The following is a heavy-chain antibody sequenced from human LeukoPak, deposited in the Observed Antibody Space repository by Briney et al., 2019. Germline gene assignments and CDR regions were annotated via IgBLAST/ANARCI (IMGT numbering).Heavy chain of an antibody. CDR1: GFTYINHW. V-gene: IGHV3-7*01. Sequence: TGGSLRLSCAASGFTYINHWMSWVRQAPEEGLEWVASINEDGSVRYYVDSVKGRFTISRDNAKSSLYLQMSSLRGEDTAVYYCSRRLYGDYVDDSSGQGTLVTVSS. J-gene: IGHJ4*02. CDR3: SRRLYGDYVDDS. CDR2: INEDGSVR. D-gene: IGHD4-17*01.